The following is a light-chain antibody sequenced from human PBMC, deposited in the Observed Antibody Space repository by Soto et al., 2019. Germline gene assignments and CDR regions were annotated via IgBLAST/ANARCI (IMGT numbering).Light chain of an antibody. V-gene: IGLV2-14*01. CDR2: DVS. Sequence: QSVLTQPASVSGSRGQSITISCTGTSSDVGGYNYVSWYQQHPGKAPKLMIYDVSNRPSGVSNRFSGSKSGNTASLTISGLQAEDEADYYCSSYTSSSTLRWVFGGGTKLTVL. CDR3: SSYTSSSTLRWV. CDR1: SSDVGGYNY. J-gene: IGLJ3*02.